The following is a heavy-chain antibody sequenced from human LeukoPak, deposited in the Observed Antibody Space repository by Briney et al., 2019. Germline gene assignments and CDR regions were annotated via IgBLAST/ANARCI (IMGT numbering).Heavy chain of an antibody. CDR3: AREGDYYGSGSYYILTY. CDR2: IWYDGSNK. D-gene: IGHD3-10*01. Sequence: GGSLRLSCAASGFTFSSYGMHWVRQAPGKGLEWVAVIWYDGSNKYYADSVKGRFTISRDNSKNTLYLQMNSLRAEDTAVYYCAREGDYYGSGSYYILTYWGQGTLVTVSS. J-gene: IGHJ4*02. CDR1: GFTFSSYG. V-gene: IGHV3-33*01.